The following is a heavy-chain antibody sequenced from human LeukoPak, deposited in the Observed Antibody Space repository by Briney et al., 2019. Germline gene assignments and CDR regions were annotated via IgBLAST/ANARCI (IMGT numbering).Heavy chain of an antibody. CDR3: ATYDFWSGHGVGY. Sequence: GGSLRLSCAASGFTFSSYALSWVRQAPGKGLEWVSAISDSGGSTYYADSAKGRFTISRDNSKNTLYLQMNSLRAEDTAVYYCATYDFWSGHGVGYWGQGTLVTVSS. J-gene: IGHJ4*02. CDR2: ISDSGGST. V-gene: IGHV3-23*01. CDR1: GFTFSSYA. D-gene: IGHD3-3*01.